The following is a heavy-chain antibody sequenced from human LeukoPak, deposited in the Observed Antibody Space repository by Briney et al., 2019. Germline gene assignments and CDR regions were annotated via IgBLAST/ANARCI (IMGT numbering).Heavy chain of an antibody. Sequence: PGGSLRLSCAASGFTFSSYEMNWVRQAPGKGLEWVSYISSSGSTIYHADSVKGRFTISRDNAKNSLYLQMNSLRAEDTAVYYCARVGGSHDYTHGGLDYWGQGTLVTVSS. CDR3: ARVGGSHDYTHGGLDY. CDR2: ISSSGSTI. CDR1: GFTFSSYE. J-gene: IGHJ4*02. D-gene: IGHD3-16*01. V-gene: IGHV3-48*03.